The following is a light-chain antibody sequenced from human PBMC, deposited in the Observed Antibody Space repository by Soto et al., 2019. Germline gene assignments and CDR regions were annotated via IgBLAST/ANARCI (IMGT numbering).Light chain of an antibody. CDR3: QQLNSYPIT. Sequence: DIVMTQSPDSLAVSLGERATINCKSSQSVLYSSSNKNFLAWYQQKPGQPPKLLIYWASTRESGVPDRFSGSGSGTDFTLTISSLQAEDVAVYYCQQLNSYPITFGPGTKVDIK. V-gene: IGKV4-1*01. CDR1: QSVLYSSSNKNF. CDR2: WAS. J-gene: IGKJ3*01.